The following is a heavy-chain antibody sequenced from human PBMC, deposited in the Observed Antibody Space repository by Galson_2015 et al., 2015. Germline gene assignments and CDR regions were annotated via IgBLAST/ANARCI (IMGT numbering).Heavy chain of an antibody. D-gene: IGHD1-1*01. Sequence: SLRLSCAASGFTFSSSAMNWVRQPPGKGLEWVSGISGSGGTTYYADSVKGRFTISRDNSKNTLYLQMNRLRAEDTAVYYCAKDGSIRYGTQKGRYFDLWGRGTLVTVSS. V-gene: IGHV3-23*01. CDR3: AKDGSIRYGTQKGRYFDL. CDR2: ISGSGGTT. CDR1: GFTFSSSA. J-gene: IGHJ2*01.